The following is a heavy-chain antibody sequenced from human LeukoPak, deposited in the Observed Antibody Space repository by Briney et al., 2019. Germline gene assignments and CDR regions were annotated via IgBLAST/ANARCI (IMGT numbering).Heavy chain of an antibody. Sequence: GGSLRLSCAASGFTFSSYWMSWVRQAPGKGLEWVANTNQDAGKKYYVDSVKGRFTISRDNAKNSLYLQMNSVRAEDTAVYYCARDTSGWPLIDYWGQGTLVTVSS. V-gene: IGHV3-7*01. CDR3: ARDTSGWPLIDY. CDR1: GFTFSSYW. CDR2: TNQDAGKK. J-gene: IGHJ4*02. D-gene: IGHD6-19*01.